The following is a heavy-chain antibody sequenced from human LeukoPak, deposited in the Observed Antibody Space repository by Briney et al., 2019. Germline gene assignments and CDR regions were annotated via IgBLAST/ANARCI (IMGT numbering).Heavy chain of an antibody. D-gene: IGHD4/OR15-4a*01. CDR1: GYTFTGYY. V-gene: IGHV1-2*02. CDR2: ISAYNGDT. J-gene: IGHJ4*02. Sequence: ASVKVSCKASGYTFTGYYMHWVRQAPGQGLEWMGWISAYNGDTNYAPKFQGRVTMTRDTSISTAYMELSRLKSDDTAVYYCATKTITNYIPFDYWGQGTLVTVSS. CDR3: ATKTITNYIPFDY.